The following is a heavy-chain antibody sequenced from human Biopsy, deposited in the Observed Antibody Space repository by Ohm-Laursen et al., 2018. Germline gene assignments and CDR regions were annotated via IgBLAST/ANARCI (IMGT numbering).Heavy chain of an antibody. J-gene: IGHJ6*02. CDR3: ARESPLRLGVCGAIRCFKEVFGMDV. CDR2: LNPVAEAP. V-gene: IGHV1-46*01. CDR1: GYNFGIYY. Sequence: SVSASCPVSGYNFGIYYINWVRQVPGQGLEWLGVLNPVAEAPIYVQKLQARITLTRDTSTNTVYMDLNSLSFEDTAVYYCARESPLRLGVCGAIRCFKEVFGMDVWGQGTTVIVSS. D-gene: IGHD2-21*01.